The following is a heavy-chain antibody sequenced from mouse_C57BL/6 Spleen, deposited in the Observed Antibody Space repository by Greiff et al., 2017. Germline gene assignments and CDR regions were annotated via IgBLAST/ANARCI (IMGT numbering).Heavy chain of an antibody. D-gene: IGHD2-12*01. CDR1: GYTFTDYY. V-gene: IGHV1-26*01. J-gene: IGHJ2*01. CDR3: ASFYDEFFDY. Sequence: EVQLQQSGPELVKPGASVKISCKASGYTFTDYYMNWVKQSHGKSLEWIGDINPNNGGTSYNQKFKGKATLTVDKSSSTAYMELRSLTSEDSAVYYCASFYDEFFDYWGQGTTLTVSS. CDR2: INPNNGGT.